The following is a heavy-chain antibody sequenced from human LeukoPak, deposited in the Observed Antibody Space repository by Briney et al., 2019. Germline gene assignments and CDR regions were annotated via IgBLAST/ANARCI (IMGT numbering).Heavy chain of an antibody. CDR1: GFTFSSYG. V-gene: IGHV3-30*03. D-gene: IGHD2-21*02. Sequence: GGSLRLSCAASGFTFSSYGMHWVRQAPGKGLEWVAVISYDGSNKYYADSVKGRFTISRDNSKNTLYLQMNSLRAEDTAVYCCATSRGVTAHDAFDIWGQGTMVTVSS. CDR3: ATSRGVTAHDAFDI. CDR2: ISYDGSNK. J-gene: IGHJ3*02.